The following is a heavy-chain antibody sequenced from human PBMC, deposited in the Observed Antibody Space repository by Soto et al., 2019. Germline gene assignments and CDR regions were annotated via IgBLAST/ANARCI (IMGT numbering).Heavy chain of an antibody. CDR3: ARERPGYSSSSDY. J-gene: IGHJ4*02. Sequence: SETLSLTCTVSGGSISSYYWSWIRQPPGKGLEWIGYIYYSGSTNYNPSLKSRVTISVDTSKSQFSLKLSSVTAADTAVYYCARERPGYSSSSDYWGQGTLVTVSS. V-gene: IGHV4-59*01. CDR2: IYYSGST. D-gene: IGHD6-6*01. CDR1: GGSISSYY.